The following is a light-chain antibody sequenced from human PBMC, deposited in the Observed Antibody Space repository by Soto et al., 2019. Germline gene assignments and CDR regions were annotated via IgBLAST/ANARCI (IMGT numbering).Light chain of an antibody. CDR2: DAS. CDR3: QQYNSYSPDT. Sequence: DIPMTQSPSTLSASVGDRVTITCRASQSISSWLAWYQQKPGKAPKLLIYDASSLESGVPSRFSGRGSGTEFTLTISSLQPDDFATYYCQQYNSYSPDTFGQGTKLEIK. V-gene: IGKV1-5*01. CDR1: QSISSW. J-gene: IGKJ2*01.